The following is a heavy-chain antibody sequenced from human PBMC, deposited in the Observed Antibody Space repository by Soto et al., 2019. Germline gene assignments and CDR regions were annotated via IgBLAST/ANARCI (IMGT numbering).Heavy chain of an antibody. D-gene: IGHD3-10*01. CDR3: ARGYGRNLDY. Sequence: SEPKSLPCAIYGGYFSDYDWSWIRQPPGKGLEWIGEINHSGSTNYNPSLKSRVTISADTSKNQFSLKLSSVTAADTAVYYCARGYGRNLDYWGHRTLVTVSS. V-gene: IGHV4-34*01. J-gene: IGHJ4*01. CDR2: INHSGST. CDR1: GGYFSDYD.